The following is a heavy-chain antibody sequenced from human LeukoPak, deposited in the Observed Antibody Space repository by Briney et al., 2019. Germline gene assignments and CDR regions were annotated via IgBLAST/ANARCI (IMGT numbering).Heavy chain of an antibody. CDR2: ISSSSSYI. D-gene: IGHD6-6*01. CDR3: ARDHPYYSSSRFDY. J-gene: IGHJ4*02. CDR1: GFIFSSYS. Sequence: PGGSLRLSCAASGFIFSSYSMNWVRQAPGKGLEWVSSISSSSSYIYYADSVKGRFTISRDNAKNSLYLQMNSLRAEDTAVYYCARDHPYYSSSRFDYWGQGTLVTVSS. V-gene: IGHV3-21*01.